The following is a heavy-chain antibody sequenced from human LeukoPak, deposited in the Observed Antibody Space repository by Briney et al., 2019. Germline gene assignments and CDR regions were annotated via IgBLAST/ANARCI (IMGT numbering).Heavy chain of an antibody. CDR1: GGTFSSYA. D-gene: IGHD3-16*01. CDR3: AWGSSPYYYMDV. Sequence: ASVKVSCKASGGTFSSYAISWVRQAPGQGLEWMGGIIPIFGTANYAQKFQGRVTITADKSTSTAYMELSSLRSEDTAVYYCAWGSSPYYYMDVWGKGTTVTISS. J-gene: IGHJ6*03. CDR2: IIPIFGTA. V-gene: IGHV1-69*06.